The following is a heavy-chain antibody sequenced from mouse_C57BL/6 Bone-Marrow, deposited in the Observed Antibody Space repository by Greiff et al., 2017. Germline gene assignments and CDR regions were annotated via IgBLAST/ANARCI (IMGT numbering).Heavy chain of an antibody. J-gene: IGHJ4*01. V-gene: IGHV14-4*01. Sequence: EVQLQQSGAELVRPGASVKLSCTASGFNIKDDYMHWVKQRPEQGLEWIGWIDPENGDTEYASQFQGKATITADTSSNTAYLQLSSLTSEDTAVYYCTTDYYGSSSYYYAMDYWGQGTSVTVSS. D-gene: IGHD1-1*01. CDR1: GFNIKDDY. CDR3: TTDYYGSSSYYYAMDY. CDR2: IDPENGDT.